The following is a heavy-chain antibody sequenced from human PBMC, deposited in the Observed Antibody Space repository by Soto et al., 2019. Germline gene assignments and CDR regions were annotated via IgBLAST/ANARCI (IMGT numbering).Heavy chain of an antibody. J-gene: IGHJ4*02. Sequence: PXESLTISCKGSGDSFTSYWIGLVRQMPGKGLEWMGILYPGDSDTRYSPSFQGQVTISADKSISTAYLQWSSLKASDTAMYYCARRSSSSSFDYWGQGTLVTVSS. CDR2: LYPGDSDT. CDR3: ARRSSSSSFDY. CDR1: GDSFTSYW. V-gene: IGHV5-51*01. D-gene: IGHD6-6*01.